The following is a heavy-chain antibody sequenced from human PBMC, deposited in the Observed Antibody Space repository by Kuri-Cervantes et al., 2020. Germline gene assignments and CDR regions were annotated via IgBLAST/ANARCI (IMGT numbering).Heavy chain of an antibody. D-gene: IGHD1-20*01. Sequence: ASVKVSCKASGYTFTGYYMHWVRQAPGQGLEWMGWINPNSGGTNYAQKFQGRVTMTRDTSIGTAYMELSRLRSDDTAVYYCARILTGTTASYYYGMDVWGQGTTVTVSS. CDR1: GYTFTGYY. CDR3: ARILTGTTASYYYGMDV. V-gene: IGHV1-2*02. CDR2: INPNSGGT. J-gene: IGHJ6*02.